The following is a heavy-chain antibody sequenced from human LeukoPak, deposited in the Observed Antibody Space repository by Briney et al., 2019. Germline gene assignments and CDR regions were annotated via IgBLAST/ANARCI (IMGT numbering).Heavy chain of an antibody. CDR1: GFTFSSYG. CDR2: ISYDGSNK. Sequence: RSGGSLRLSCAASGFTFSSYGMHWVRQAPGKGLEWVAVISYDGSNKYYADSVKGRFTISRDNSKNTLYLQMNSLRAEDTAVYYCAKDALGRAAGLFDYWGQGTLVTVSS. J-gene: IGHJ4*02. D-gene: IGHD6-13*01. V-gene: IGHV3-30*18. CDR3: AKDALGRAAGLFDY.